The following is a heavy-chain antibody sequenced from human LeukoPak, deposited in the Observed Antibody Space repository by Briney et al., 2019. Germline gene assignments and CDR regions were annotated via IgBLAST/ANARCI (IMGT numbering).Heavy chain of an antibody. D-gene: IGHD3-10*01. J-gene: IGHJ4*02. CDR3: ARDYQAQRITMVRGAPGY. CDR2: ISESGGST. CDR1: GFTISRYI. Sequence: GRSLRLSCAVSGFTISRYIMTWVRQPPAKGLEWVSGISESGGSTYYADSVKGRFTISRDNSKNTLYLQMNSLRAEDTAVYYCARDYQAQRITMVRGAPGYWGQGTLVTVSS. V-gene: IGHV3-23*01.